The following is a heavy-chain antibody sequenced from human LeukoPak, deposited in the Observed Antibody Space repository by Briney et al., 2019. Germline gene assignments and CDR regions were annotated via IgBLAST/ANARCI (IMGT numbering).Heavy chain of an antibody. D-gene: IGHD3-3*01. J-gene: IGHJ5*02. CDR1: GGSISSYY. V-gene: IGHV4-59*08. CDR2: IYYSGST. CDR3: AGTYYDFWSAPVNWFDP. Sequence: SETLSLTCTVSGGSISSYYWSWIRQPPGKGLEWIGYIYYSGSTNYNPSLKSRVTISVDTSENQFSLKLSSVTAADTAVYYCAGTYYDFWSAPVNWFDPWGQGTLVTVSS.